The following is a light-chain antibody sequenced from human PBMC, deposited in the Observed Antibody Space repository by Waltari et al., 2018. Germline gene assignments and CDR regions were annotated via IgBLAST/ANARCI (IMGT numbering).Light chain of an antibody. CDR3: QQSYSTPYT. CDR1: QSISSY. CDR2: AAS. V-gene: IGKV1-39*01. Sequence: DIQMTQSPSSLSASVGDRVIIPCRASQSISSYLNWYQQKPGKAPKVLIYAASSLQSGVPSRFSGSGSGTDFTLTISSLQPEDFATYFCQQSYSTPYTFGQGTKLEIK. J-gene: IGKJ2*01.